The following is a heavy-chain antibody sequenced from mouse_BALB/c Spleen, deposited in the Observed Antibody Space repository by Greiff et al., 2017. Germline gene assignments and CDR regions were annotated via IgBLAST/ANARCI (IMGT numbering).Heavy chain of an antibody. Sequence: VQLQQSGAELVRPGTSVKVSCKASGYAFTNYLIEWVKQRPGQGLEWIGVINPGSGGTNYNEKFKGKATLTADKSSSTAYMQLSSLTSDDSAVYFCARGITTVGGMDYWGQGTSVTVSS. CDR2: INPGSGGT. J-gene: IGHJ4*01. D-gene: IGHD1-1*01. CDR1: GYAFTNYL. V-gene: IGHV1-54*01. CDR3: ARGITTVGGMDY.